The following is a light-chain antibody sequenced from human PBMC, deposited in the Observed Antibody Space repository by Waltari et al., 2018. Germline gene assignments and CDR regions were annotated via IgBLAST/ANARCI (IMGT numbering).Light chain of an antibody. Sequence: QSALTQPASVSGSPGQSITISCTGTSSDVGGYNYVSWYQQHPGNAPKLMIYDVSNRPSGVSNRFSGSKSGNTASLTISGLQAEDEADYYCSSYTSSSTLWVFGGGTKLTVL. CDR2: DVS. CDR1: SSDVGGYNY. J-gene: IGLJ3*02. V-gene: IGLV2-14*03. CDR3: SSYTSSSTLWV.